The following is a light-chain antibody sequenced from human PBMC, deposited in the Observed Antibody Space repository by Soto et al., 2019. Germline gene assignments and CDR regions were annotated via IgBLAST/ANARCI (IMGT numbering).Light chain of an antibody. Sequence: QPVLTQSSSASASLGSSVKLTCTLSSGHSSYIIAWHQQQPGKAPRYLMKLEGSGIYNKGSGVPDRFSGSSSGADRYLTISILQFEDEAYYYCETWDFNTRVFGGGTKLTVL. CDR1: SGHSSYI. V-gene: IGLV4-60*02. CDR3: ETWDFNTRV. CDR2: LEGSGIY. J-gene: IGLJ3*02.